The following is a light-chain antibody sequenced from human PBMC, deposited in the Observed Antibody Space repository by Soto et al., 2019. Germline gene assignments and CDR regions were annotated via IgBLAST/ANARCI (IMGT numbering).Light chain of an antibody. Sequence: QSALTQPASVSGSPGQSITISCTGTSSDVGSYNLVSWYQQHPGKAPKLMIYEGSKRPSGVSNRFSGSKSDNTASLTISGLQAEDEADYYCCSYAGSRGVVFGGGTKLTVL. CDR2: EGS. CDR3: CSYAGSRGVV. V-gene: IGLV2-23*01. CDR1: SSDVGSYNL. J-gene: IGLJ2*01.